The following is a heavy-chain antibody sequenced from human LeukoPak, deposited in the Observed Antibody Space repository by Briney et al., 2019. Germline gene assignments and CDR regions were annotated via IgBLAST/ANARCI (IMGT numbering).Heavy chain of an antibody. CDR3: ARTAVAGSWEVDY. CDR1: GYPFTGYY. J-gene: IGHJ4*02. Sequence: ASVKVSCKASGYPFTGYYMHWVRQAPGPGLEWLGSVNPNGGATKYAQKFQGRVAMTWDSTITTAYLELSRLRSDDTAVYYCARTAVAGSWEVDYWGQGTLVTVSS. CDR2: VNPNGGAT. D-gene: IGHD6-19*01. V-gene: IGHV1-2*02.